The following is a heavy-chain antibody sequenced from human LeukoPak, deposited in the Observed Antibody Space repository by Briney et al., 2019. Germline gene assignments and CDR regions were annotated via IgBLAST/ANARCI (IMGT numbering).Heavy chain of an antibody. D-gene: IGHD6-13*01. Sequence: ASVKVSCKASGYTFTGYYMHWVRQAPGQGLEWMGWINPNSGGTNYAQKFQGRVTMTRDTSISTVYMELSRLRSDDTAVYYCARAAAGTGAFDYWGQGTLVTVSS. V-gene: IGHV1-2*02. CDR1: GYTFTGYY. CDR2: INPNSGGT. J-gene: IGHJ4*02. CDR3: ARAAAGTGAFDY.